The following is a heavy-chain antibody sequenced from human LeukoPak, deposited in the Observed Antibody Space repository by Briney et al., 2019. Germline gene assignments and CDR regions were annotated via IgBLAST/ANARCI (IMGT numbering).Heavy chain of an antibody. CDR1: GFTFSSHY. D-gene: IGHD6-13*01. Sequence: GGSLRLSCAASGFTFSSHYMSWVRQAPGKGLEWVSYISSSGSTIYSADSVKGRFTISRDNAKNSLYLQMNSLRAEDTAVYYCARQSSWYYISYWGQGTLVTVSS. J-gene: IGHJ4*02. CDR2: ISSSGSTI. CDR3: ARQSSWYYISY. V-gene: IGHV3-11*04.